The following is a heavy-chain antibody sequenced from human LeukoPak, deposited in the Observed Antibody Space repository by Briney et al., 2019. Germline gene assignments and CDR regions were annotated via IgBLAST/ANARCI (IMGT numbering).Heavy chain of an antibody. Sequence: PGGSLRLSCSASGFTFSSYAMHWVRQAPGKGLEYVSAISSNGGSTYYADSVKGRFTISRDNSKNTLYLQMSRLRAEDTAVYYCVKGSGATTARGDVWGKGTTVTVSS. D-gene: IGHD5-12*01. V-gene: IGHV3-64D*06. CDR1: GFTFSSYA. CDR2: ISSNGGST. CDR3: VKGSGATTARGDV. J-gene: IGHJ6*04.